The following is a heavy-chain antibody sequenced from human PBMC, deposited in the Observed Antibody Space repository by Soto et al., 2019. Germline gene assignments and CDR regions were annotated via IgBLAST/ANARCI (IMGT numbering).Heavy chain of an antibody. Sequence: QVLLVQSGAEVKKPGSSVKVSCKASGGTFNSYAISWVRQAPGQGLEWMGGIIPIFGAANFAQQFQGRVTITADESTRTVYMELSSLTSEDTAVYYCARASCGGDCLFENWGQGNLVNVSS. CDR1: GGTFNSYA. CDR3: ARASCGGDCLFEN. D-gene: IGHD2-21*02. V-gene: IGHV1-69*01. CDR2: IIPIFGAA. J-gene: IGHJ4*02.